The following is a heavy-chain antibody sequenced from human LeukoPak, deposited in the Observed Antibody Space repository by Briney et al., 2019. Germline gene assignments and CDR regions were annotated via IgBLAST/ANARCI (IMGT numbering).Heavy chain of an antibody. Sequence: SETLSLTCAVYGGSFSGYYWSWIRQPPGKGLEWIGEINHSGSTNYNPSLKSRVTISVDTSKNQFSLKLSSVTAADTAVYYCARGTTVTTGDYFDYWGQGTLVTVSS. CDR1: GGSFSGYY. V-gene: IGHV4-34*01. CDR2: INHSGST. CDR3: ARGTTVTTGDYFDY. J-gene: IGHJ4*02. D-gene: IGHD4-17*01.